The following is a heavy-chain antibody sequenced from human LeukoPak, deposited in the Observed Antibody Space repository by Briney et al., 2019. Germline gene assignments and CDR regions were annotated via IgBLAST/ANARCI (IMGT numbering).Heavy chain of an antibody. Sequence: SVKLSCKASGGTFISYAISWVRHAPGQGLEWKGGIIPIFGTANYAQKFQGRVTITADESTSTAYMELSSLRSEDTAGYYCARAPSVVVPAATSPKDYYYYRDVWGKGTTVTVSS. CDR2: IIPIFGTA. CDR1: GGTFISYA. J-gene: IGHJ6*03. V-gene: IGHV1-69*13. D-gene: IGHD2-2*01. CDR3: ARAPSVVVPAATSPKDYYYYRDV.